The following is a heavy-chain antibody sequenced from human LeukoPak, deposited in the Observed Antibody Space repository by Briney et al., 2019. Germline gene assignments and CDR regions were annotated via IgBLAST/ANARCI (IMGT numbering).Heavy chain of an antibody. CDR2: ISSSRSYI. D-gene: IGHD5-12*01. CDR3: APALSLYDYIYFDY. V-gene: IGHV3-21*01. Sequence: GGFLRLSCAASGFTFSSYTMNWVRQAPGKGLEWVSSISSSRSYIYYADSVKGRFTISRDNTMNSLFLQMNSLRAEDTAVYYCAPALSLYDYIYFDYWGQGTLVTVSS. CDR1: GFTFSSYT. J-gene: IGHJ4*02.